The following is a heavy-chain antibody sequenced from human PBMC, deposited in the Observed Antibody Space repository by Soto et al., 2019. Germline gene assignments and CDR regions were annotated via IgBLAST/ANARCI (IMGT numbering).Heavy chain of an antibody. Sequence: GGSLRLSCAASGFTFSNYVMNWVRQGPGRGLEWVSVISGDSGASYYADSVRGRFTISRDNSKNTLYLQMNSLRVEDTAIYYCAKRLIAPGPAGMDVWGQGTTVTVSS. J-gene: IGHJ6*02. D-gene: IGHD6-6*01. V-gene: IGHV3-23*01. CDR2: ISGDSGAS. CDR3: AKRLIAPGPAGMDV. CDR1: GFTFSNYV.